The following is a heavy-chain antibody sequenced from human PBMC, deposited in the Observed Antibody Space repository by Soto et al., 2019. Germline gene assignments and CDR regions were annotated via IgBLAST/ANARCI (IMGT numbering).Heavy chain of an antibody. D-gene: IGHD4-4*01. CDR2: LNTYNGNT. V-gene: IGHV1-18*04. Sequence: QIQLVQSEGEVKKPGASVKVSCKTSGYTFTNYGVSWVRQAPGQGLEWMGWLNTYNGNTKYAQKFQGRVTMTTDTSASTAYVELRSLRSDDTAVYYCTRAPNPTDRDFWGQGTLVTVSS. CDR3: TRAPNPTDRDF. J-gene: IGHJ4*02. CDR1: GYTFTNYG.